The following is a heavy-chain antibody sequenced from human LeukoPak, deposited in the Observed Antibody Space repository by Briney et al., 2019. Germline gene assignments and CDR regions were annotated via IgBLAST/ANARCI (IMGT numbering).Heavy chain of an antibody. V-gene: IGHV1-46*01. CDR3: ASLSEGWLGFDY. CDR1: GYTFTSYY. Sequence: ASVKVSCKASGYTFTSYYMHWVRQAPGQGLEWMGIINPSGGSTSYAQKFQGRVTMTRNTSISTAYMELSSLRSEDTAVYYCASLSEGWLGFDYWGQGTLVTVSS. D-gene: IGHD6-19*01. CDR2: INPSGGST. J-gene: IGHJ4*02.